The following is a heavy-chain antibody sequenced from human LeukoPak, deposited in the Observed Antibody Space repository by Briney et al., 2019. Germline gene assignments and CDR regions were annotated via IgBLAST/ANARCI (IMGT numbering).Heavy chain of an antibody. CDR1: GGSISSGDNS. V-gene: IGHV4-30-4*07. D-gene: IGHD3-9*01. J-gene: IGHJ3*02. Sequence: SQTLSLTCAVSGGSISSGDNSWSWIRLPPGKGPEWIGYLSKSGNTNYSPSLKSRVTIFGDTSKNQFFLKLSSVTAADTAVYYCARARYVNSFYAFDIWGQGTLVTVSS. CDR2: LSKSGNT. CDR3: ARARYVNSFYAFDI.